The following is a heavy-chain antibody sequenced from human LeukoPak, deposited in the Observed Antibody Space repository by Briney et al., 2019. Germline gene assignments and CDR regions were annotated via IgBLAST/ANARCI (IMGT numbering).Heavy chain of an antibody. CDR3: ARLIGSYPGYFDY. D-gene: IGHD1-26*01. CDR1: GFTFSSYS. Sequence: GGSLRLSCAASGFTFSSYSMNWVRQAPGKGLEWVSSISSSSYIYYADSVKGRFTISRDNAKNSLYLQMNSLRAEDTAVYYCARLIGSYPGYFDYWGQGTLVTVSS. V-gene: IGHV3-21*01. CDR2: ISSSSYI. J-gene: IGHJ4*02.